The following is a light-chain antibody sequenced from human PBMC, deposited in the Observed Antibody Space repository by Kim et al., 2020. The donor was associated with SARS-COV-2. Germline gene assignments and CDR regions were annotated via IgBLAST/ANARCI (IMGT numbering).Light chain of an antibody. J-gene: IGKJ4*01. V-gene: IGKV3-20*01. CDR3: QQYGTSPLT. Sequence: EIVLTQSPGALSLSPGQRATLSCRASQSVSSNYLAWYQQKPGQAPRLLIYGASSRATGIPDRFSGSGSGTDFSLTISRLEAEDFAVYFCQQYGTSPLTFGGGTKVDIK. CDR1: QSVSSNY. CDR2: GAS.